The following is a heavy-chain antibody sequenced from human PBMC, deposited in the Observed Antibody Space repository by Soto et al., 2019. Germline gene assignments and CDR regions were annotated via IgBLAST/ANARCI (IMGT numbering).Heavy chain of an antibody. V-gene: IGHV3-30*18. CDR1: GFTFSSYG. CDR3: AKQVRFLEWLLTPFDY. CDR2: ISYDGSNK. D-gene: IGHD3-3*01. J-gene: IGHJ4*02. Sequence: GWSLRLSCAASGFTFSSYGMHWVRQAPGKGLEWVAVISYDGSNKYYADSVKGRFTISRDNSKNTLYLQMNSLRAEDTAVYYCAKQVRFLEWLLTPFDYWGQGTLVTVSS.